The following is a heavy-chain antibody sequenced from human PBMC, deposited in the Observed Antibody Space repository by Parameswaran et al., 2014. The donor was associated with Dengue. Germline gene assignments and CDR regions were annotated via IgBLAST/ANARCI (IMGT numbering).Heavy chain of an antibody. CDR3: ARGGTITMVRGVIITRYYGMDV. Sequence: IRQPPGKGLEWIGEINHSGSTNYNPSLKSRVTISVDTSKNQFSLKLSSVTAADTAVYYCARGGTITMVRGVIITRYYGMDVWGQGTTVTVSS. CDR2: INHSGST. J-gene: IGHJ6*02. D-gene: IGHD3-10*01. V-gene: IGHV4-34*01.